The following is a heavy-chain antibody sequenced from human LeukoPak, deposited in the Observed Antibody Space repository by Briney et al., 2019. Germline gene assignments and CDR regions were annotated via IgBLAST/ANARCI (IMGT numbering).Heavy chain of an antibody. CDR1: GFTVSSNY. J-gene: IGHJ4*02. Sequence: GGSLRLSCAASGFTVSSNYMSWVRQAPGKGLEWVSVIYSGGSTYYADSVKGRFTISRDNSKNTLYLQMNSLRAEDTAVYYCARAGLAHCGGDCYGFDYWGQGTLVTVSS. V-gene: IGHV3-66*01. D-gene: IGHD2-21*02. CDR2: IYSGGST. CDR3: ARAGLAHCGGDCYGFDY.